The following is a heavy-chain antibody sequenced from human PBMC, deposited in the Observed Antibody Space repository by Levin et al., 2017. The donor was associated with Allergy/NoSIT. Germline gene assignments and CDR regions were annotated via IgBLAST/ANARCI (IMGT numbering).Heavy chain of an antibody. V-gene: IGHV3-23*01. CDR2: IGGSGGNT. D-gene: IGHD1-7*01. CDR1: GFTFTTYA. J-gene: IGHJ4*02. CDR3: STGPDRYNWNYGTYYFDY. Sequence: GGSLRLSCAASGFTFTTYAMSWVRQTPGRGLEWVSVIGGSGGNTYYADSVKGRFTISRDNSKNTLYLHMNSLRAEDTAIYYCSTGPDRYNWNYGTYYFDYWGQGTLVTVSS.